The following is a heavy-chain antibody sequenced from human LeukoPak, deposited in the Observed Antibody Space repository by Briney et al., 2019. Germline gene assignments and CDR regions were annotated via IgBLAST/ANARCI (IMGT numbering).Heavy chain of an antibody. CDR1: GFTFSGSA. CDR2: IRSKANSYAT. V-gene: IGHV3-73*01. J-gene: IGHJ4*02. Sequence: SGGSLRLSCAASGFTFSGSAMHWVRQASGKGLEWVGRIRSKANSYATAYAASVKGRFTISRDDSKNTAYLQMISLKTEDTAVYYCTRRNCSGGSCYDYWGQGTLVTVSS. D-gene: IGHD2-15*01. CDR3: TRRNCSGGSCYDY.